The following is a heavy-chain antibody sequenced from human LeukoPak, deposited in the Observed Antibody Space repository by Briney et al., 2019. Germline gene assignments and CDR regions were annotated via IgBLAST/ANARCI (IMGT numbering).Heavy chain of an antibody. Sequence: PGRSLRLSCTASGFTFGDYAMSWFRQAPGKGLEWVGFIRSKAYGGTTEYAASVKGRFTISRDDSKSIAYLQMNSLKTEDTAVYYCTRARTGYSSLDWFDPWGQGTLVTVSS. V-gene: IGHV3-49*03. D-gene: IGHD6-19*01. J-gene: IGHJ5*02. CDR2: IRSKAYGGTT. CDR3: TRARTGYSSLDWFDP. CDR1: GFTFGDYA.